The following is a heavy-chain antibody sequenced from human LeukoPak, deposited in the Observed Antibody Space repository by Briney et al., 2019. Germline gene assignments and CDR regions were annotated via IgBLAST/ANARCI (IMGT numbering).Heavy chain of an antibody. CDR2: ISYDGTYK. V-gene: IGHV3-30-3*01. J-gene: IGHJ3*01. D-gene: IGHD3-22*01. Sequence: PGRSLRLSCAASGFTFSSYAMHWVRQAPGKGLEWVAVISYDGTYKEYVDSVKGRFTISRDNSKNTLYLQMNSLRAGDTAIYYCVKELDYYGSTEEYYGGVDAFDFWGQGTMVTVSS. CDR3: VKELDYYGSTEEYYGGVDAFDF. CDR1: GFTFSSYA.